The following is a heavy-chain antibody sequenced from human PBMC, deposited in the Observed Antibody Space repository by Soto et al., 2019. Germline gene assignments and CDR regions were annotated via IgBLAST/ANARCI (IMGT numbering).Heavy chain of an antibody. CDR2: IIPILGIA. CDR3: ANRDYDSSEYYYYGMDV. J-gene: IGHJ6*02. CDR1: GGTFSSYI. D-gene: IGHD3-22*01. Sequence: QVQLVQSGAEVKKPGSSVKVSCKASGGTFSSYIISWVRQAPGQGLEWMGRIIPILGIANYAQKFQGRVTITADRSESKAYIELSSLRSEDTAVYYCANRDYDSSEYYYYGMDVWGQGTTVTVSS. V-gene: IGHV1-69*02.